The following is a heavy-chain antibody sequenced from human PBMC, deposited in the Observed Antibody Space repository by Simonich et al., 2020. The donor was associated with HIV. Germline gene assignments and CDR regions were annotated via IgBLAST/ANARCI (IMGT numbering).Heavy chain of an antibody. CDR1: GGSFSGNY. V-gene: IGHV4-34*01. D-gene: IGHD2-2*01. CDR3: ARGFYQRLYYFDY. Sequence: QVQLQQWGAGLLNPSETLSLTCAVYGGSFSGNYWSWIRQPPEKGLEWIGEINHSRSTNYNPSLKSRVTISVDTSKNQFSLKLSSVTAAETAVYYCARGFYQRLYYFDYWGQGTLVTVSS. J-gene: IGHJ4*02. CDR2: INHSRST.